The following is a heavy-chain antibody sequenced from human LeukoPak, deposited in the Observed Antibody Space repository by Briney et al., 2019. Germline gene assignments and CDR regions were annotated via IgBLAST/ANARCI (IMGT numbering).Heavy chain of an antibody. J-gene: IGHJ4*02. CDR2: IYYSGST. Sequence: KSSETLSLTCTVSGGSISSSSYYWGWIRQPPGKGLEWIGSIYYSGSTYYNPSLKSRVTISVDTSKNQFSLKLSSVTAADTAVYYCARQRGDSRGYYFNYWGQGTLVTVSS. V-gene: IGHV4-39*01. CDR1: GGSISSSSYY. CDR3: ARQRGDSRGYYFNY. D-gene: IGHD3-22*01.